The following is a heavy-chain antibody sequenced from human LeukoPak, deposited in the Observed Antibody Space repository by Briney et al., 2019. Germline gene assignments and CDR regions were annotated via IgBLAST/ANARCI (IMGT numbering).Heavy chain of an antibody. CDR1: GGSISSGSYY. V-gene: IGHV4-61*02. CDR3: ARVSSGPYYYYYMDV. CDR2: IYTSGST. D-gene: IGHD3-22*01. J-gene: IGHJ6*03. Sequence: SQTLSLTCTVSGGSISSGSYYWSWIRQPAGKGLEWIGRIYTSGSTNYNPPLKSRVTISVDTSKNQFSLKLSSVTAADTAVYYCARVSSGPYYYYYMDVWGKGTTVTVSS.